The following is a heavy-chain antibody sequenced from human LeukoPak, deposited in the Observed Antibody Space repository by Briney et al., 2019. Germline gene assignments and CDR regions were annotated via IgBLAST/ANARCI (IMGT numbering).Heavy chain of an antibody. D-gene: IGHD2-15*01. V-gene: IGHV3-23*01. J-gene: IGHJ5*02. CDR3: AKREKYCSGGSCFNWFDP. Sequence: QPGGSLRLSCAASGFIFSSYAMSWVRQAPGKGQEWVSAISGSGGSTYYADSVKGRFTISRDNSKNTLYLQMNSLRAEDTAVYYCAKREKYCSGGSCFNWFDPWGQGTLVTVSS. CDR1: GFIFSSYA. CDR2: ISGSGGST.